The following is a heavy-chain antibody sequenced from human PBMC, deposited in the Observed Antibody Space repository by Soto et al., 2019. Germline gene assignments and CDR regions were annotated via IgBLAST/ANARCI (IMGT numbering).Heavy chain of an antibody. Sequence: SLRLSCAASGFTFDDYAMHWVRQAPGKGLEWVSGISWNSGSIGYADSVKGRFTISRDNAKNSLYLQMNSLRAEDTALYYCTFQGPGLTYFQHWGQGTLVTVSS. V-gene: IGHV3-9*01. D-gene: IGHD3-10*01. CDR2: ISWNSGSI. CDR1: GFTFDDYA. CDR3: TFQGPGLTYFQH. J-gene: IGHJ1*01.